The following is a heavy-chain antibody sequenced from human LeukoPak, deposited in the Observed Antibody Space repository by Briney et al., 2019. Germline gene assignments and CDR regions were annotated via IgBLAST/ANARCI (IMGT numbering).Heavy chain of an antibody. V-gene: IGHV3-33*01. D-gene: IGHD2-21*01. CDR2: ISPDGSKK. J-gene: IGHJ6*02. CDR3: ARDLSYFSFDD. CDR1: GFTFSSHG. Sequence: SLRLSCAASGFTFSSHGMNWVRQAPGKGLEWVAGISPDGSKKYYVDAVKGRFTISRDNSKNTLYLQMNSLRVEDTAMYYCARDLSYFSFDDWGQGTTVTVSS.